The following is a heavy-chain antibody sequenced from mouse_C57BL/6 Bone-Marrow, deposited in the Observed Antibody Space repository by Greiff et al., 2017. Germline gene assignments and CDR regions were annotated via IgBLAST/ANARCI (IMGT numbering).Heavy chain of an antibody. CDR3: ARLTVYYFDY. V-gene: IGHV1-82*01. Sequence: QVQLQQSGPELVKPGASVKISCKASGYAFSSSWMNWVKQRPGKGLEWIGRIYPGDGDTNYNGKFKGKATLTADKSSSTAYMQLSSLKSEDSAVYFCARLTVYYFDYWGQGTTLTVSS. D-gene: IGHD4-1*01. J-gene: IGHJ2*01. CDR2: IYPGDGDT. CDR1: GYAFSSSW.